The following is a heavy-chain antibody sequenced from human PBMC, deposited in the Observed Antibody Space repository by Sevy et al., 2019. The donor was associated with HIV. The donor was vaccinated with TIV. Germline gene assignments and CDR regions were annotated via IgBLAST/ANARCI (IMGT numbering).Heavy chain of an antibody. CDR1: GFSFSNYW. D-gene: IGHD3-3*01. J-gene: IGHJ3*02. CDR3: AKESGSYYDFWSGHDAFDI. Sequence: GGSLRLSCAASGFSFSNYWMHWVRQAPGKGLEWVAVISYAGSSKYYADSMKGRFTISRDNSKNTLYLQINSLRAEDRAVYYCAKESGSYYDFWSGHDAFDIWGQGTMVTVSS. V-gene: IGHV3-30*18. CDR2: ISYAGSSK.